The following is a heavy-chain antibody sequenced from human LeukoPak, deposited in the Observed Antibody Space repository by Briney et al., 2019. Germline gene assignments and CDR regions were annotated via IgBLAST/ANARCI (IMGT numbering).Heavy chain of an antibody. J-gene: IGHJ5*02. D-gene: IGHD3-3*01. CDR1: GGTFSSYA. CDR3: ARCYDLWSGYYRWLDP. Sequence: ASVKVSCKASGGTFSSYAICWVRQAPGQGLEWMGGIIPIFGAPNYAQKFQGRVTITADESTSTAYMELSSLRSEDTAVYYCARCYDLWSGYYRWLDPWGQGTLVTVSS. V-gene: IGHV1-69*01. CDR2: IIPIFGAP.